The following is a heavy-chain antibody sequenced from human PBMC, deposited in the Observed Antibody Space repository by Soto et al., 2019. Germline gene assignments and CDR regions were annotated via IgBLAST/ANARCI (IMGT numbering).Heavy chain of an antibody. CDR1: EYTFTSYA. V-gene: IGHV1-3*01. CDR3: ARSIVVVTALDY. CDR2: INAGNGNT. D-gene: IGHD2-21*02. Sequence: SVKVSCKASEYTFTSYAMHWVRQAPGQRLEWMGWINAGNGNTKYSQKFQGRVTITRDTSASTAYMELSSLRSEDTAVYYCARSIVVVTALDYWGQGTTVTVSS. J-gene: IGHJ4*03.